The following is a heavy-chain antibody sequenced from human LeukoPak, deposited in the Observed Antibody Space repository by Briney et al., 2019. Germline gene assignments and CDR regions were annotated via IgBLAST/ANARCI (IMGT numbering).Heavy chain of an antibody. CDR3: AKDYYALLWFGEFNRKYYFDY. CDR1: GFTFSSYS. D-gene: IGHD3-10*01. CDR2: ISSSSSYI. V-gene: IGHV3-21*04. Sequence: GGSLRLSCAASGFTFSSYSMNWVRQAPGKGLEWVSSISSSSSYIYYADSVKGRFTISRDNSKNTLYLQMNSLRAEDTAVYYCAKDYYALLWFGEFNRKYYFDYWGQGTLVTVSS. J-gene: IGHJ4*02.